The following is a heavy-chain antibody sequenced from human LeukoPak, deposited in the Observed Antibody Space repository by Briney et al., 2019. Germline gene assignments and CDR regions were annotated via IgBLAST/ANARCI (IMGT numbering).Heavy chain of an antibody. Sequence: GGSLRLSCAASGFTFNTYAMSWVRQAPGKGLEWVSGISVSGDSTYYADSVKGRFTISRDNSKNTLYLQLNSLRADDTAVYFCTKRLRGSSNWFYFDHWGQGTLATVSS. J-gene: IGHJ4*02. CDR2: ISVSGDST. V-gene: IGHV3-23*01. CDR1: GFTFNTYA. D-gene: IGHD6-13*01. CDR3: TKRLRGSSNWFYFDH.